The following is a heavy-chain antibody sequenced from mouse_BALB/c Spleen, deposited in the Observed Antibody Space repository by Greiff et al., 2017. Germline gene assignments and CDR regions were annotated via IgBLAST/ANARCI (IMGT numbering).Heavy chain of an antibody. CDR1: GYSFTGYY. CDR3: ASTVVATDYFDY. Sequence: EVQLQESGPELVKPGASVKISCKASGYSFTGYYMHWVKQSHVKSLEWIGRINPYNGATSYNQNFKDKASLTVDKSSSTAYMELHSLTSEDSAVYYCASTVVATDYFDYWGQGTTLTVSS. V-gene: IGHV1-31*01. CDR2: INPYNGAT. D-gene: IGHD1-1*01. J-gene: IGHJ2*01.